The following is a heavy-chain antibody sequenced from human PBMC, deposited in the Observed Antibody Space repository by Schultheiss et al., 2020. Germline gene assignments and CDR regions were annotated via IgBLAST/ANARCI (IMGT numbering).Heavy chain of an antibody. J-gene: IGHJ6*02. V-gene: IGHV1-2*04. CDR1: GYTFTSYG. D-gene: IGHD3-16*01. CDR2: INPNSGGT. Sequence: ASVKVSCKASGYTFTSYGISWVRQAPGQGLEWMGWINPNSGGTNYAQKFQGWVTMTRDTSISTAYMELSRLRSDDTAVYYCARDRVSLGYYYYGMDVWGQGTTVTAP. CDR3: ARDRVSLGYYYYGMDV.